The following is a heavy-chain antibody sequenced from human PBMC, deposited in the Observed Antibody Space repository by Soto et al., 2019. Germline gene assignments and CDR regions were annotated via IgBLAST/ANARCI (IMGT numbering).Heavy chain of an antibody. CDR3: ARDFRVRGYSCYDF. Sequence: LSWVEPEFRYSSYVTLWVRQAPGKGLEWVAVIWYDGSNKYYADSVKGRFTISRDNSKNTLYLQMNSLRAEDTAVYYCARDFRVRGYSCYDFWGQGT. D-gene: IGHD5-12*01. CDR1: EFRYSSYV. J-gene: IGHJ4*02. V-gene: IGHV3-33*01. CDR2: IWYDGSNK.